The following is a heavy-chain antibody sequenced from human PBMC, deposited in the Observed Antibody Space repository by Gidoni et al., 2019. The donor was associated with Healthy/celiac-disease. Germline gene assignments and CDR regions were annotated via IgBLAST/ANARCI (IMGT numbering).Heavy chain of an antibody. Sequence: QVQLQQWGAGLLKPSETLSLTCAVYGGSFSGYSWSWIRQPPGKGLEWIGEINPSGSTNYNPSLKSRVTISVDTSKNQFSLKLSSVTAADTAVYYCARGESRYCSSTSCYRKSSLFDYWGQGTLVTVSS. CDR1: GGSFSGYS. J-gene: IGHJ4*02. CDR2: INPSGST. D-gene: IGHD2-2*02. V-gene: IGHV4-34*01. CDR3: ARGESRYCSSTSCYRKSSLFDY.